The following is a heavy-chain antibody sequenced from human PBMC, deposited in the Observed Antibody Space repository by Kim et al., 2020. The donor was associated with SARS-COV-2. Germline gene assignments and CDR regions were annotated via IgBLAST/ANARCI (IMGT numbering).Heavy chain of an antibody. J-gene: IGHJ4*02. D-gene: IGHD2-15*01. V-gene: IGHV3-7*01. CDR2: GTED. Sequence: GTEDYHVDVMRGRFTISRDNANNSLSLQMNSLRVDDTAVYYCTRGRTWCDHWGQGTLVPVSS. CDR3: TRGRTWCDH.